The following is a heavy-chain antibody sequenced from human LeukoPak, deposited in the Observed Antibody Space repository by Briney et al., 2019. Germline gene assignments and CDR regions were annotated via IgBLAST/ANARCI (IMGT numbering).Heavy chain of an antibody. Sequence: GASVKVSCKASGYTFTSYYMHWVRQAPGQGLEWMGIISPSGGSTSYAQKFQGRVSMTRDTSTSTVYMELSSLRSEDTAVYYCARAPMIAAAGTKGFDPWGQGTLVTVSS. CDR2: ISPSGGST. CDR1: GYTFTSYY. D-gene: IGHD6-13*01. V-gene: IGHV1-46*01. CDR3: ARAPMIAAAGTKGFDP. J-gene: IGHJ5*02.